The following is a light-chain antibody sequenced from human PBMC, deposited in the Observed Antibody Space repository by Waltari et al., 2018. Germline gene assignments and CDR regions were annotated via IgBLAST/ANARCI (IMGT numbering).Light chain of an antibody. Sequence: QSVLTQAPSVSAAPGQKVTISCSGSTPNIGNNYVSWYQQFPGTAPKLLIYEDKWRPSGIPYPVSGSKSGASATLGITGLQTGDEANYYCGTWDSSLGIGVLGGGTRVTVL. CDR3: GTWDSSLGIGV. CDR2: EDK. J-gene: IGLJ3*02. V-gene: IGLV1-51*01. CDR1: TPNIGNNY.